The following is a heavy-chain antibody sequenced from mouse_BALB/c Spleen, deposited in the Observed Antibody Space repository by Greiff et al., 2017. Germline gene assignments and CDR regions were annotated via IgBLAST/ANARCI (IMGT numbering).Heavy chain of an antibody. J-gene: IGHJ2*01. CDR3: ARWDDGYYYFDY. V-gene: IGHV3-8*02. CDR1: GDSITSVY. D-gene: IGHD2-3*01. CDR2: ISYSGST. Sequence: EVQLVESGPSLVKPSQTLSLTCSVTGDSITSVYWNWIRKFPGNKLEYMGYISYSGSTYYNPSLKSRISITRDTSKNQYYLQLNSVTTEDTATYYCARWDDGYYYFDYWGQGTTLTVSS.